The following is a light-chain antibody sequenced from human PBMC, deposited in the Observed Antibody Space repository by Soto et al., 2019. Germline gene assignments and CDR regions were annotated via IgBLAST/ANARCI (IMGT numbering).Light chain of an antibody. Sequence: DIVMTQSPDSLAVSLGERATINCKSSQSVLFTSNNRNYIGWYQQKPGQSPTLLIYWASTRESGVPDRFSGSGSGTTFTLTINNVQAEDVAVYYCQHYNSWPPPYGPGTKVDFK. J-gene: IGKJ3*01. CDR2: WAS. CDR1: QSVLFTSNNRNY. V-gene: IGKV4-1*01. CDR3: QHYNSWPPP.